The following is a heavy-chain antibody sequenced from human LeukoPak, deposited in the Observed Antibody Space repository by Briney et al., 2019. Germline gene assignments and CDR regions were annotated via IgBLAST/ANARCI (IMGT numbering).Heavy chain of an antibody. D-gene: IGHD2-2*03. CDR2: ISSSGSTI. V-gene: IGHV3-11*04. CDR3: AKDALDIVVVPAAPGGGYYYYYYMDV. Sequence: GGSLRLSCAASGFTFSDYYMSWIRQAPGKGLEWVSYISSSGSTIYYADSVKGRFTISRDNSKNTLYLQMNSLRAEDTAVYYCAKDALDIVVVPAAPGGGYYYYYYMDVWGKGTTVTISS. J-gene: IGHJ6*03. CDR1: GFTFSDYY.